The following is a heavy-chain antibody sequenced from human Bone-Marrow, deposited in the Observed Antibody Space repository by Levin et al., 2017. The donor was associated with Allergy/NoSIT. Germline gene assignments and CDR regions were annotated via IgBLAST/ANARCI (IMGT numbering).Heavy chain of an antibody. CDR2: ITSSSSYI. D-gene: IGHD5-12*01. CDR1: GFTFSSYT. V-gene: IGHV3-21*01. CDR3: ARGLEYSGLP. J-gene: IGHJ5*02. Sequence: ETLSLTCAASGFTFSSYTMNWVRQAPGKGLDWVSSITSSSSYIYYADSVKGRFTISRDNANNSLYLQMNSLRVEDTAMYYCARGLEYSGLPWGQGTLVTVSS.